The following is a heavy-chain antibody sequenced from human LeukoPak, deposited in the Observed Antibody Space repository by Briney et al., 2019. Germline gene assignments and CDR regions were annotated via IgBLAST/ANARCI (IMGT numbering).Heavy chain of an antibody. CDR1: GYTFRSYD. CDR2: VNGNSGKT. CDR3: ARVYSRYPRD. Sequence: ASVKVSCKASGYTFRSYDINWVRQATGQGLEWMGWVNGNSGKTGYAQKFQGRLTLTRNTSVSTVYMELSSLTSEDSAVYYCARVYSRYPRDWGQGTLVTVSS. V-gene: IGHV1-8*01. D-gene: IGHD5-12*01. J-gene: IGHJ4*02.